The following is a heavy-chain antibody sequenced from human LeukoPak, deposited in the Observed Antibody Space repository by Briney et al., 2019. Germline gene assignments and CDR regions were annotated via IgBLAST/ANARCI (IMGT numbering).Heavy chain of an antibody. CDR1: GFSFSNCW. D-gene: IGHD3-22*01. J-gene: IGHJ3*02. V-gene: IGHV3-7*04. CDR2: INQDGSVK. CDR3: AGETYSSAFDI. Sequence: GGSLRLSCAASGFSFSNCWMNWVRQAPGKGLEWVANINQDGSVKQYLDSVKGRFTVSRDNAKNSLFLQMDSLRAEDTAVYFCAGETYSSAFDIWGQGTMVTVSS.